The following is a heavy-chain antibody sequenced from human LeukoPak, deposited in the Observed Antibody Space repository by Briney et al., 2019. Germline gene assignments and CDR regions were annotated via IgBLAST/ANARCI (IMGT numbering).Heavy chain of an antibody. D-gene: IGHD6-13*01. CDR2: ISLNNGNT. J-gene: IGHJ6*03. CDR1: TYTFTGSV. V-gene: IGHV1-18*01. CDR3: AVGYSSSWYGGYFHYYMDV. Sequence: EASVKVSCKASTYTFTGSVISWVRQAPGQGLEWMGWISLNNGNTKYAQKLQGRVTMTTDTSTGTAYMELRSLRSDDTAVYYCAVGYSSSWYGGYFHYYMDVWGKGTTVTVSS.